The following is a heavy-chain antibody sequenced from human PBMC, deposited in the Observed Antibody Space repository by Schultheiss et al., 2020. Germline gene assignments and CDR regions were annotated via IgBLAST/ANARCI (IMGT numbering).Heavy chain of an antibody. Sequence: SATLSLTCAVSGGSISSGGYSWSWIRQPPGKGLEWIGYIYHSGSTYYNPSLKSRVTISVDASKDQFSLKLSSVTAADTAVYYCARPGEVGGAFDIWGQGTMVTVS. CDR3: ARPGEVGGAFDI. CDR1: GGSISSGGYS. CDR2: IYHSGST. D-gene: IGHD3-10*01. J-gene: IGHJ3*02. V-gene: IGHV4-30-2*05.